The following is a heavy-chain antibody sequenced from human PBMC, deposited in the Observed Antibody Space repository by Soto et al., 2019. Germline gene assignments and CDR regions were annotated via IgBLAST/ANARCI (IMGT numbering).Heavy chain of an antibody. CDR1: GGSISSYY. V-gene: IGHV4-4*07. D-gene: IGHD6-6*01. J-gene: IGHJ3*02. CDR3: AIRSIAARSGGAFDI. Sequence: SETLSLTCTVSGGSISSYYWSWIRQPAGKGLEWIGRIYTSGSTNYNPSLKSRVTMSVDTSKNQFSLKPSSVTAADTAVYYCAIRSIAARSGGAFDIWGQGTMVTVSS. CDR2: IYTSGST.